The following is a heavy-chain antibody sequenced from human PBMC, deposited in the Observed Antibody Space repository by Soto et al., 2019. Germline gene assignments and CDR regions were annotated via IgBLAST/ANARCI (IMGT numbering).Heavy chain of an antibody. Sequence: GGSLRLSYADSGFRFSSYLMHWVRQGPGQGLVWVSRISPDGTSTNYADSVRGRFTISRDNAKNTLYLQMDSLSAEDTAVYYCARSPGGYYIDWGQGTMVTV. CDR1: GFRFSSYL. J-gene: IGHJ3*01. D-gene: IGHD2-15*01. CDR3: ARSPGGYYID. CDR2: ISPDGTST. V-gene: IGHV3-74*01.